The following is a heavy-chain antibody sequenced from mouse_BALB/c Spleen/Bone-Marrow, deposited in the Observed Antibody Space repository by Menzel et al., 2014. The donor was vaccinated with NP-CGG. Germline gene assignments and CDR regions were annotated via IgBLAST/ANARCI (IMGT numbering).Heavy chain of an antibody. CDR3: ARFGNYEGFAY. Sequence: QVQLQQSGAELVRPGASVKLSCKASGYPLTNYWMNWVKQRPGQGLEWIGMIHPSDSETRLNRKFKDKATLTVDKSSSTAYMQLSSPTSEDSAVYYCARFGNYEGFAYWGQGTLVTVSA. D-gene: IGHD2-1*01. V-gene: IGHV1-74*01. CDR2: IHPSDSET. J-gene: IGHJ3*01. CDR1: GYPLTNYW.